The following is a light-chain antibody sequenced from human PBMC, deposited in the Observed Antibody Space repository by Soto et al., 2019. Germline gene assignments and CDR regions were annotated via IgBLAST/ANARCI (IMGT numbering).Light chain of an antibody. J-gene: IGKJ1*01. CDR2: TAS. Sequence: IQMTQSPLSLSASVGDRVIITCRASRDVGNDLGWYQQKPGKAPKLLIFTASTLHSGVPSRFIGSGSGTVFTHTISSLHPEDFATYFCLQDYNLPRTFGQGTTVES. V-gene: IGKV1-6*01. CDR3: LQDYNLPRT. CDR1: RDVGND.